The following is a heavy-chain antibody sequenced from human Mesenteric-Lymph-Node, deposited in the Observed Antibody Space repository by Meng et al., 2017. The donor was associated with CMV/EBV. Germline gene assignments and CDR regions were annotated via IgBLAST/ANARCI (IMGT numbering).Heavy chain of an antibody. Sequence: GGSLRLSCAASGFTFSSSAMHWVRQAPGKGLEWMAYIQYDGNLKTYGDSVKGRFTISRDNSKNTLYLQMNSLRVEDTSVYYCARDLMDRGSSSVWGQGTLVTVSS. CDR1: GFTFSSSA. D-gene: IGHD6-6*01. CDR2: IQYDGNLK. CDR3: ARDLMDRGSSSV. V-gene: IGHV3-30*02. J-gene: IGHJ4*02.